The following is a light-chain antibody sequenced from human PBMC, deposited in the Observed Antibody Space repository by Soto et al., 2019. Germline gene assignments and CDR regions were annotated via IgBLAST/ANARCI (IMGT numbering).Light chain of an antibody. CDR3: QQRSIWPPIT. J-gene: IGKJ5*01. CDR2: DAS. CDR1: QSVNNY. V-gene: IGKV3-11*01. Sequence: EIVLTQFPATLSLSPGERATLSCRASQSVNNYLAWYQQKPGQAPRLLVYDASNTATGVPARFSGSGSGTDFTLTISSLEPEDFAVYYCQQRSIWPPITFGQGTLLEIK.